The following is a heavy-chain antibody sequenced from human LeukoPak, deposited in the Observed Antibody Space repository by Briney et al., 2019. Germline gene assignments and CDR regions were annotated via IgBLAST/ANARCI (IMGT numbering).Heavy chain of an antibody. V-gene: IGHV4-34*01. CDR3: ASTLRSDSSSYAY. CDR2: ITHSGST. D-gene: IGHD6-6*01. J-gene: IGHJ4*02. Sequence: SETLSLTCAVYGGSFSGYYWSWIRQPPGKGLEWIGEITHSGSTNYNPSLKSRVTISVDTSKNQFSLKLSSVTAADTAVYYCASTLRSDSSSYAYWGQGTLVTVSS. CDR1: GGSFSGYY.